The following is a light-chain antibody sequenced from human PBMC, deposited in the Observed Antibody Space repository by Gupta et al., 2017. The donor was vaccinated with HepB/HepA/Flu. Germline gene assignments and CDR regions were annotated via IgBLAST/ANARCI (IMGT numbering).Light chain of an antibody. CDR2: DDT. J-gene: IGLJ2*01. CDR1: NVGSKS. Sequence: SYVLTQPPSVSVAPGKTAQIPCGGDNVGSKSLHWYQQKPGQAPVLVVYDDTRRPSGIPERFSASNSKNTATLTIRTVEAGDEADYYCQVWDGTTDHLVFGGGTKLTVL. V-gene: IGLV3-21*03. CDR3: QVWDGTTDHLV.